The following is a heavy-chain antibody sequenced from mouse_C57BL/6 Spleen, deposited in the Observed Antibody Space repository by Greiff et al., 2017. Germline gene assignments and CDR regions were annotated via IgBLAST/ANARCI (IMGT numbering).Heavy chain of an antibody. D-gene: IGHD4-1*01. V-gene: IGHV14-4*01. CDR1: GFNIKDDY. CDR3: TAANWDDY. Sequence: EVQVVESGAELVRPGASVKLSCTASGFNIKDDYMHWVKQRPEQGLEWIGWIDPENGDTEYASKFQGKATITADTSSNTAYLQLSSLTSEDTALYYCTAANWDDYWGQGTTLTVSS. CDR2: IDPENGDT. J-gene: IGHJ2*01.